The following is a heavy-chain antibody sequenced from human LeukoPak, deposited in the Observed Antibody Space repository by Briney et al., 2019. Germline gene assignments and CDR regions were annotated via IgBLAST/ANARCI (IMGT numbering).Heavy chain of an antibody. D-gene: IGHD3-22*01. J-gene: IGHJ4*02. CDR2: IYYSGST. Sequence: SETLSLTCTVSGGSISSYYWSWIRQPPGKGLEWIGYIYYSGSTNYNPSLKSRVTISVDTSKNQFSLKLSSVTAADAAVYYCAGSTYYYDSSGYPEDYWGQGTLVTVSS. CDR1: GGSISSYY. V-gene: IGHV4-59*01. CDR3: AGSTYYYDSSGYPEDY.